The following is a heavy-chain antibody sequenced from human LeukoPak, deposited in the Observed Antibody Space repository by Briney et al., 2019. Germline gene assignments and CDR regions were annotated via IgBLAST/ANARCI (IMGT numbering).Heavy chain of an antibody. V-gene: IGHV4-59*12. Sequence: SSETLSLTCTVSGGSISSYYWSWIRQPPGKGLEWIGYIYYSGSTNYNPSLKSRVTISVDTSKNQFSLKLSSVTAADTAVYYCARETAAAGPGRRLPRRDDAFDIWGQGTMVTVSS. CDR1: GGSISSYY. CDR3: ARETAAAGPGRRLPRRDDAFDI. D-gene: IGHD6-13*01. CDR2: IYYSGST. J-gene: IGHJ3*02.